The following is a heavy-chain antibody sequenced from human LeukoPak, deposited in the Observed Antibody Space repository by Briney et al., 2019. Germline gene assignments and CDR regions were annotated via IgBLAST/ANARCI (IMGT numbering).Heavy chain of an antibody. CDR3: ARDRQIPRIAVAGLDNWFDP. CDR2: ISYDGSNK. CDR1: GFTFSSYA. V-gene: IGHV3-30*04. Sequence: PGGSLRLSCAASGFTFSSYAMHWVRQAPGKGLEWVAVISYDGSNKYYADSVKGRFTISRDNSKNTLYLQMNSLRAEDTAVYYCARDRQIPRIAVAGLDNWFDPWGQGTLVTVSS. D-gene: IGHD6-19*01. J-gene: IGHJ5*02.